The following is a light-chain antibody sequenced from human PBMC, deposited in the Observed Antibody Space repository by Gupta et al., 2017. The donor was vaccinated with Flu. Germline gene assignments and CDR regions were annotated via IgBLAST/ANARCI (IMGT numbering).Light chain of an antibody. V-gene: IGKV3-11*01. J-gene: IGKJ2*02. Sequence: EVVLTQSPATLSLSPGERAVLSCRASQSVRPSLAWYQQKPGQAPRLLRYDASRRDAGIPARFCGSGWGKNFTLTISTREPEDFAVYYCQQHSNLPMCTFGQGTKVEIK. CDR1: QSVRPS. CDR3: QQHSNLPMCT. CDR2: DAS.